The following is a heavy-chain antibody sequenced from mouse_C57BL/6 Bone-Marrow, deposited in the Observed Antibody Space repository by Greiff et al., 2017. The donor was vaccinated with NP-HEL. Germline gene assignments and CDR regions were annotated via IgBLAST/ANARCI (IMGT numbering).Heavy chain of an antibody. J-gene: IGHJ2*01. CDR2: IYPRSGNT. CDR1: GYTFTSYG. Sequence: VQRVESGAELARPGASVKLSCKASGYTFTSYGISWVKQRTGQGLEWIGEIYPRSGNTYYNEKFKGKATLTADKSSSTAYMELRSLTSEDSAVYFCARYGTYYFDYWGQGTTLTVSS. CDR3: ARYGTYYFDY. D-gene: IGHD2-1*01. V-gene: IGHV1-81*01.